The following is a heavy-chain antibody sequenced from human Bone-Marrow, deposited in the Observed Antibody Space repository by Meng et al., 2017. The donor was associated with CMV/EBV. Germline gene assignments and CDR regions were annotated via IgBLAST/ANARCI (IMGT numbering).Heavy chain of an antibody. CDR3: AREAYSSSSFDY. D-gene: IGHD6-6*01. J-gene: IGHJ4*02. V-gene: IGHV3-21*01. Sequence: GESLKISCAASGFTFSSYSMNWVRQAPGKGLEWVSSISSSSYIYYADSVKGRFTISRDNAKNSLYLQMNSLRAEDTAVYYCAREAYSSSSFDYWGQGTLVTVSS. CDR2: ISSSSYI. CDR1: GFTFSSYS.